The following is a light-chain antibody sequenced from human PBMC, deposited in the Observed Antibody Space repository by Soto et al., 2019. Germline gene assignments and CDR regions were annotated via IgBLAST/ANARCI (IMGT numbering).Light chain of an antibody. J-gene: IGKJ1*01. CDR3: QQFTTFPRT. Sequence: DIQMTQYPSSVAAAVGDRVTITCRASPGTNQCLAWYQHKPGTAPNHLLFGSFSLQHGVPSSFAGSGSGTDFALTIKSLQPEDVATYYCQQFTTFPRTFGQGTKVEIK. CDR1: PGTNQC. V-gene: IGKV1-12*01. CDR2: GSF.